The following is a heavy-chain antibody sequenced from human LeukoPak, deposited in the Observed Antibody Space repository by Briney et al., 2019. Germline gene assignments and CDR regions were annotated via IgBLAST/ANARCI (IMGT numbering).Heavy chain of an antibody. CDR1: GFTVSSNY. V-gene: IGHV3-66*02. CDR3: ARAWSGYSSGWYGVY. CDR2: IYSGGST. D-gene: IGHD6-19*01. J-gene: IGHJ4*02. Sequence: GGSLRLSCAASGFTVSSNYMSWVRQAPGKGLEWVSVIYSGGSTYYADSVKGRFTISRDNSKNTLYLQMNSLRAEATAVYYCARAWSGYSSGWYGVYWGQGTLVTVSS.